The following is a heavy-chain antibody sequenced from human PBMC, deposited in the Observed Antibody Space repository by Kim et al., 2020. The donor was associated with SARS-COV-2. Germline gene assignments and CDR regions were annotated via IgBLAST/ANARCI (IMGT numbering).Heavy chain of an antibody. Sequence: GGSLRLSCAASGFTFSSYAMSWVRQAPGKGLEWVSVIYSGGSSTYYADSVKGRFTISRDNSKNTLYLQMNSLRAEDTAVYYCATGGGYCIGGSCYLGGY. V-gene: IGHV3-23*03. D-gene: IGHD2-15*01. CDR1: GFTFSSYA. J-gene: IGHJ2*01. CDR2: IYSGGSST. CDR3: ATGGGYCIGGSCYLGGY.